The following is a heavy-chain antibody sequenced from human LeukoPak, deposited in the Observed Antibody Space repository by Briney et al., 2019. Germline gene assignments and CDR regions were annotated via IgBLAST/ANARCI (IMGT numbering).Heavy chain of an antibody. V-gene: IGHV4-59*01. Sequence: SETLSLTCAISGGSISNYYCSWIRQPPWQGLGWLGYIHYSGYTNYNPSLKSRVTISVDTSKNQFSLNLSSVTAADTAVYYCARHWGSDWYFDLWGRGTLVTVSS. J-gene: IGHJ2*01. CDR1: GGSISNYY. CDR2: IHYSGYT. D-gene: IGHD7-27*01. CDR3: ARHWGSDWYFDL.